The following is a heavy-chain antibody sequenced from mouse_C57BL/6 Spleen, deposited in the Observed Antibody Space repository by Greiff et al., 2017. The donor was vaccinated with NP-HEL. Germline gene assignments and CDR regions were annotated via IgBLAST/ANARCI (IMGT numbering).Heavy chain of an antibody. J-gene: IGHJ4*01. V-gene: IGHV2-5*01. D-gene: IGHD2-3*01. CDR2: IWRGGST. CDR1: GFSLTSYG. CDR3: AKNARPYDRDAMDY. Sequence: QVQLKESGPGLVQPSQSLSITCTVSGFSLTSYGVHWVRQSPGKGLEWLGVIWRGGSTDYNAAFMSRLSITKDNSKSQVFFKMNSLQADDTAIYYCAKNARPYDRDAMDYWGQGTSVTVSS.